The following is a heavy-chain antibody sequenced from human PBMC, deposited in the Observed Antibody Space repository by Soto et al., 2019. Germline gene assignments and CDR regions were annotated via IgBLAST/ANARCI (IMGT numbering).Heavy chain of an antibody. CDR3: ARDLGGHTSKTGTDAFDI. Sequence: SETLSLTCTVSGGSIIYYTWGWIRQPPNKGLEWIGCIFYSGSTTYNPSLEGRVTISVDTSKNQFYLKLNSVAAADTAVYYCARDLGGHTSKTGTDAFDIWGQGTMVTVSS. J-gene: IGHJ3*02. V-gene: IGHV4-59*12. CDR1: GGSIIYYT. CDR2: IFYSGST. D-gene: IGHD3-16*01.